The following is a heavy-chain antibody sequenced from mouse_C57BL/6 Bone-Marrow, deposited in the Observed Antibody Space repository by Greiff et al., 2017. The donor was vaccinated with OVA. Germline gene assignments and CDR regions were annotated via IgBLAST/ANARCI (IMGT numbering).Heavy chain of an antibody. CDR2: INPSSGYT. CDR1: GYTFTSYT. J-gene: IGHJ4*01. D-gene: IGHD4-1*01. V-gene: IGHV1-4*01. Sequence: VMLVESGAELARPGASVKMSCKASGYTFTSYTMHWVKQRPGQGLEWIGYINPSSGYTKYNQKFKDKATLTADKSSSTAYMQLSSLTSEDSAVYYCARSLGDYAMDYWGQGTSVTVSS. CDR3: ARSLGDYAMDY.